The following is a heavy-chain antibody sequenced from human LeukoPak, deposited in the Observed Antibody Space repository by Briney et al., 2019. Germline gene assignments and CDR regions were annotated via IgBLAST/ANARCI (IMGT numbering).Heavy chain of an antibody. D-gene: IGHD4-11*01. CDR2: VDHTGST. CDR1: DDSITMYY. J-gene: IGHJ6*03. Sequence: SETLSLTCSVSDDSITMYYWTWIRQPPGKGLEWIGYVDHTGSTKFNPSLNGRVSISRDTSNNFFSLRLRSVTAADAAVYFCARGRVSSSTWYSTYYYFFYMDFWGKGTTVTVSS. CDR3: ARGRVSSSTWYSTYYYFFYMDF. V-gene: IGHV4-59*01.